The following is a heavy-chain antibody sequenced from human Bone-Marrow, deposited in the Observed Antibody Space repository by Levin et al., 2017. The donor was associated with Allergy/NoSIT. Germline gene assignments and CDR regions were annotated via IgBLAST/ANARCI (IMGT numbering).Heavy chain of an antibody. CDR1: GFTFSSYD. CDR3: ARVALPRYCTSTSCSYSGYYLDY. CDR2: IGTAADS. V-gene: IGHV3-13*04. Sequence: SGGSLRLSCAASGFTFSSYDMHWVRQATGRGLEWVSAIGTAADSYYSGSVKGRFTVSRDNAKNSFYLQMNSLRAGATAVYYCARVALPRYCTSTSCSYSGYYLDYWGQGTLVTVSS. D-gene: IGHD2-2*01. J-gene: IGHJ4*02.